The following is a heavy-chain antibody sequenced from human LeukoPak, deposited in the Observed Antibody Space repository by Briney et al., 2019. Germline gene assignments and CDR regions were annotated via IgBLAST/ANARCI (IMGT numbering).Heavy chain of an antibody. CDR1: GYTFTNYD. CDR2: MNPNSGNT. CDR3: ARGELSTVVPAAIDPYWYFDL. V-gene: IGHV1-8*01. D-gene: IGHD2-2*01. Sequence: ASVKFSCKASGYTFTNYDINWVRQATGQGLEWIGWMNPNSGNTGYAQRFQGRIIMTSDTSISTAYLELSSLRSEDTAVYYCARGELSTVVPAAIDPYWYFDLWGRGTLVTVSS. J-gene: IGHJ2*01.